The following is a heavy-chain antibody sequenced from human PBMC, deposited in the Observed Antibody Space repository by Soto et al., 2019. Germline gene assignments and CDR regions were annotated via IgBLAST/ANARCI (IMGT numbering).Heavy chain of an antibody. CDR2: IYWNDDK. Sequence: SGPTLVNPTQTLTLTCTFSGFSLSTSGVGVGWIRQPPGKALEWLALIYWNDDKRYSPSLKSRLTITKDTSKNQVVLTMTNMDPVDTATYYCAHRLPLAVAGTRFDYWGQGTLVTVSS. J-gene: IGHJ4*02. D-gene: IGHD6-19*01. CDR1: GFSLSTSGVG. CDR3: AHRLPLAVAGTRFDY. V-gene: IGHV2-5*01.